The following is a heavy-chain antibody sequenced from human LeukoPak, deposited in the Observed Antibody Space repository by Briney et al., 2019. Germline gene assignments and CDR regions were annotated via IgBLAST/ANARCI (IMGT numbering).Heavy chain of an antibody. CDR1: GFVXKXXH. Sequence: GSXXXSCAXXGFVXKXXHMGWVXXPPXXGLXXVSLLYSGGDTSYADSVKGRFTISRDRSKNTLYLQMKSLKTEDTAVYYCARALHSYGLSYYFDFWGQGTLLTVSS. CDR2: LYSGGDT. CDR3: ARALHSYGLSYYFDF. V-gene: IGHV3-53*01. J-gene: IGHJ4*02. D-gene: IGHD5-18*01.